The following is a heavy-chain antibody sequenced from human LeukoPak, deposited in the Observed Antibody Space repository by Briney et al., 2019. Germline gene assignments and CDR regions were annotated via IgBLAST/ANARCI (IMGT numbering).Heavy chain of an antibody. V-gene: IGHV1-69*13. J-gene: IGHJ6*03. D-gene: IGHD1-1*01. CDR3: ARGRVTAGDYYYYYMDV. CDR1: GYTFTSYG. Sequence: ASVKVSCKASGYTFTSYGIGWVRQAPGQGLEWMGGIIPIFGTANYAQKFQGRVTITADESTSTAYMELSSLRSEDTAVYYCARGRVTAGDYYYYYMDVWGKGTTVTVSS. CDR2: IIPIFGTA.